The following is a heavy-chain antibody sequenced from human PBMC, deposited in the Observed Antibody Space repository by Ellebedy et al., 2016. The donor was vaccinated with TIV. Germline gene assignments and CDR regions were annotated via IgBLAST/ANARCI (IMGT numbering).Heavy chain of an antibody. CDR1: GFIFSSYW. J-gene: IGHJ4*02. D-gene: IGHD2-2*01. V-gene: IGHV3-7*01. Sequence: PGGSLRLSCAASGFIFSSYWMSWVRQAPGKGLEWVANIKQDGSEKYYVDSVKGRFTISRDNAKNSLYVQMNSLRAEDTAVYYCARRSDQSAQGDYWGQGTLVTVSS. CDR2: IKQDGSEK. CDR3: ARRSDQSAQGDY.